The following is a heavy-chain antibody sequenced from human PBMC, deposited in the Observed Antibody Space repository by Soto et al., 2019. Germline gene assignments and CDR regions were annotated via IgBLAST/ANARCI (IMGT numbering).Heavy chain of an antibody. CDR2: IHYSGST. V-gene: IGHV4-61*08. CDR1: GGSISSGGYS. Sequence: PSETLSLTCTVSGGSISSGGYSWSWIRQPPGKGLEWIGFIHYSGSTNYNPSLKGRVTMSVDTSKNQFSLKLTSVNTADTAIYYCTRGGDPYKTGHWGQGTLVTVSS. J-gene: IGHJ4*02. D-gene: IGHD2-21*01. CDR3: TRGGDPYKTGH.